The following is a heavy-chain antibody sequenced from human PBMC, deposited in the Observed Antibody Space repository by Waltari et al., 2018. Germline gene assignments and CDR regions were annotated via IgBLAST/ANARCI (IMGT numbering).Heavy chain of an antibody. CDR2: IKQDGSEK. Sequence: VRKAPGKGLEWVANIKQDGSEKYYVDSVKGRCTISRDNAKNSLYLQMNSLRAEDTAVYYCARVLDWYFDLWGRGTLVTVSS. CDR3: ARVLDWYFDL. V-gene: IGHV3-7*04. J-gene: IGHJ2*01.